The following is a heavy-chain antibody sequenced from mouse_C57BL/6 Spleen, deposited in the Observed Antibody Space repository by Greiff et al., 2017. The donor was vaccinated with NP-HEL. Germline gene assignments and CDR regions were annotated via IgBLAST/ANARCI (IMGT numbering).Heavy chain of an antibody. CDR3: ARQLDYFDY. D-gene: IGHD4-1*02. Sequence: QVQLQQPGAELVKPGASVKMSCKASGYTFTSYWITWVKQRPGQGLEWLGDIYPGSGSTNYNAKFKSKATLTVDTSSSTAYMQLSSLTSEDSAVYYCARQLDYFDYWGQGTTLTGSS. J-gene: IGHJ2*01. V-gene: IGHV1-55*01. CDR1: GYTFTSYW. CDR2: IYPGSGST.